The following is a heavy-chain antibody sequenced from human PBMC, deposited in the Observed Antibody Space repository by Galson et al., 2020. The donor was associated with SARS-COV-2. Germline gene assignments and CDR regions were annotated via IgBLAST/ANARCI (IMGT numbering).Heavy chain of an antibody. CDR2: INHSGST. J-gene: IGHJ6*02. D-gene: IGHD2-15*01. CDR3: AKSGRWLLPYGMDV. V-gene: IGHV4-34*01. Sequence: SQASETLSLTCAVYGGSFSGYYWSWIRQPPGKGLEWIGEINHSGSTNYNPSLKSRVTISVDTSKNQFSLKLSSVTAADTAVYYCAKSGRWLLPYGMDVWGQGTTVTVSS. CDR1: GGSFSGYY.